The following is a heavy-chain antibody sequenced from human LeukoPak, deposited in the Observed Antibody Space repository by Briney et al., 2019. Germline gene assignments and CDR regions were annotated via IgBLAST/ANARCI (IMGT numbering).Heavy chain of an antibody. V-gene: IGHV4-39*07. CDR3: ARVSYSSGWIYFDY. D-gene: IGHD6-19*01. CDR2: IYYSGST. Sequence: PSETLSLTCTVSGGSISSSSYYWGWIRQPPGKGLEWIGSIYYSGSTYYNPSLKSRVTMSVDTSKNQFSLKLSSVTAADTAVYYCARVSYSSGWIYFDYWGQGTLVTVSS. J-gene: IGHJ4*02. CDR1: GGSISSSSYY.